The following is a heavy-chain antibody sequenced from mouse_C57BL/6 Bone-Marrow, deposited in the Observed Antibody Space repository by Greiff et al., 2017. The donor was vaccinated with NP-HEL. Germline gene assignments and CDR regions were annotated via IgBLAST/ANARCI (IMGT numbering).Heavy chain of an antibody. Sequence: VQLKESGPGLVQPSQSLSITCTVSGFSLTSYGVHWVRQSPGKGLEWLGVIWSGGSTDYNAAFISRLSISKDNSKSQVFFKMNSLQADDTAIYYCAREATVVAPYYFDYWGQGTTLTVSS. CDR1: GFSLTSYG. CDR3: AREATVVAPYYFDY. CDR2: IWSGGST. D-gene: IGHD1-1*01. V-gene: IGHV2-2*01. J-gene: IGHJ2*01.